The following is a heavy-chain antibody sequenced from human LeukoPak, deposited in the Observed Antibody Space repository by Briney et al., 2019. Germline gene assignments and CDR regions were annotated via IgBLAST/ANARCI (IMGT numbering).Heavy chain of an antibody. CDR1: GFIFSSYS. V-gene: IGHV3-30*18. CDR2: VSTAGTIK. J-gene: IGHJ2*01. D-gene: IGHD3-22*01. CDR3: VQEFNHDQWFFDI. Sequence: GGSLRLSCAASGFIFSSYSMHWVRQAPGKGLEWVAAVSTAGTIKYYADSMKGRFTVSRDNSKNTVDLQMNSLRVEDTALYFCVQEFNHDQWFFDIWGRGTLVTVSS.